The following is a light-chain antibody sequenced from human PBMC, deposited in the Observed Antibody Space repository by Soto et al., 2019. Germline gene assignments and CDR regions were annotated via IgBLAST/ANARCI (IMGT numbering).Light chain of an antibody. CDR3: QQYTNTNNPWM. J-gene: IGKJ2*01. CDR2: DAS. V-gene: IGKV1-5*01. CDR1: QTNSTW. Sequence: DIQVTQSPPTLSASVGDRVTITCRASQTNSTWMAWYQQKPGKAPKLLVYDASTLQSGVASRFSGSGSGTEFTLIISGLQPDDSATYYCQQYTNTNNPWMVGQGTKVDSK.